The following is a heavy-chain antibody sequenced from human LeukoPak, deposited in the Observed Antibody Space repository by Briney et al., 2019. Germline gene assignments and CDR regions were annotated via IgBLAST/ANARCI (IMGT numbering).Heavy chain of an antibody. Sequence: GGSLRLSCAASGSTFSSHTMNWVRQAPGKGLEWISYISSTSSVIYYADSVKGRFTISRDNAKNSLYLQMNSLRAEDTAVYYCARNLPAADYWGQGTLVTVSS. D-gene: IGHD2-2*01. CDR1: GSTFSSHT. CDR3: ARNLPAADY. V-gene: IGHV3-48*04. CDR2: ISSTSSVI. J-gene: IGHJ4*02.